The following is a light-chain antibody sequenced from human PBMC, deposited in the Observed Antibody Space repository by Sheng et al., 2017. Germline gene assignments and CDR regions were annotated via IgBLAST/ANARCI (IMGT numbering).Light chain of an antibody. CDR2: KDI. CDR3: QSADSSGAHWV. CDR1: ALPNQY. V-gene: IGLV3-25*03. J-gene: IGLJ3*02. Sequence: SYDLTQPPSVSVSPGQTARITCSGDALPNQYAYWYQQKPGQAPLLIIYKDIKRPSGIPERFSGSTSGTTVTLTISGVEAEDEADYHCQSADSSGAHWVFGGGTKLTVL.